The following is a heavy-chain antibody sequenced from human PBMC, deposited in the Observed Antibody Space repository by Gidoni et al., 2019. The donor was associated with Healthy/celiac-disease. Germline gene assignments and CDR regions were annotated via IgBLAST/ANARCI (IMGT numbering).Heavy chain of an antibody. CDR3: AREAYYDFWSGYYGFDY. Sequence: QVQLQESGPGLVKPSQTLSLTCTVSGGSISRGCYYWSWIRQPAGKGLEWIGRIYTRGSTNYNPSLKSRVTISVDTSKNQFSLKLSSVTAADTAVYYCAREAYYDFWSGYYGFDYWGQGTLVTVSS. CDR2: IYTRGST. J-gene: IGHJ4*02. CDR1: GGSISRGCYY. D-gene: IGHD3-3*01. V-gene: IGHV4-61*02.